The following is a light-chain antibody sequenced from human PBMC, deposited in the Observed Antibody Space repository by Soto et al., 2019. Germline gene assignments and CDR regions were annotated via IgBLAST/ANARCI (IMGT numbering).Light chain of an antibody. CDR3: SSYTSSSTV. V-gene: IGLV2-14*01. CDR1: SSDVGGYNY. J-gene: IGLJ2*01. Sequence: QSALTQPASVSGSPGQSITISCTGISSDVGGYNYVSWYRQHPGKAPKLMIYDVSNRPSGVSNRFSGSKSGNTASLTISGLQAEDEADYYCSSYTSSSTVFGGGTKLTVL. CDR2: DVS.